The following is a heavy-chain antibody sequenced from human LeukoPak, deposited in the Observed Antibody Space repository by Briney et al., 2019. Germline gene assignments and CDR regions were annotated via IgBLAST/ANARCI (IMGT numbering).Heavy chain of an antibody. J-gene: IGHJ4*02. CDR2: ISAYNGNT. Sequence: GASVKVSCKASGYTFTNYGISWVRQAPGQGREWMGWISAYNGNTNYAQKLQGRVTMTTDTSTSTAYMELRSLRSDDTALYYCARDLKITIFGVLPWDYFDYWGQGTLVTVSS. CDR1: GYTFTNYG. D-gene: IGHD3-3*01. V-gene: IGHV1-18*01. CDR3: ARDLKITIFGVLPWDYFDY.